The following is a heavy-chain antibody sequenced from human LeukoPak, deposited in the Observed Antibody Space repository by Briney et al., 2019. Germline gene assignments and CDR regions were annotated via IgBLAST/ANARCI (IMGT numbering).Heavy chain of an antibody. J-gene: IGHJ4*02. V-gene: IGHV3-66*01. D-gene: IGHD5-18*01. CDR3: ARVGRGDTYGYVDY. Sequence: PGGSLRLSCAASGFTFSSYWMQWVRQAPGKGLVWVSVLYSGGNTYYADSVKGRFTISRDNSKNMLFLQMNSLRAEDTAVYYCARVGRGDTYGYVDYWGQGTLVTVSS. CDR1: GFTFSSYW. CDR2: LYSGGNT.